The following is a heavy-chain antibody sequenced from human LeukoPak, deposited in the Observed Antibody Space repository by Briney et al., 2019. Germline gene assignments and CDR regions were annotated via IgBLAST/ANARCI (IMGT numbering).Heavy chain of an antibody. CDR3: ARMPVPIHDAFDI. V-gene: IGHV4-4*07. J-gene: IGHJ3*02. CDR2: LYVNGSP. CDR1: GDSISSAY. Sequence: PSETLSLTCTVSGDSISSAYWGWIRQSAGKGLEYIGRLYVNGSPNSNPSLKSRVTMSLDTSKNQFSLKITSVTAADSAIYFCARMPVPIHDAFDIWGQGTAVMVSS. D-gene: IGHD2-2*01.